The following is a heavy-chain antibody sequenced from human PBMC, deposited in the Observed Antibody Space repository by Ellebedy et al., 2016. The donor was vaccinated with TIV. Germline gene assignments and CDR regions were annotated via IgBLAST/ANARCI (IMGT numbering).Heavy chain of an antibody. Sequence: MPSETLSLTCTVSDDSIGVGYWNWIRQAPGKELEWLGEISDSESPKYNPSLKTRLTFSLDTSKDQLSLKLNSVTAADTAVYFCARRKSLGRRGGGYNWFDPWGQGILVTVSS. CDR1: DDSIGVGY. V-gene: IGHV4-59*08. D-gene: IGHD1-1*01. CDR3: ARRKSLGRRGGGYNWFDP. J-gene: IGHJ5*02. CDR2: ISDSESP.